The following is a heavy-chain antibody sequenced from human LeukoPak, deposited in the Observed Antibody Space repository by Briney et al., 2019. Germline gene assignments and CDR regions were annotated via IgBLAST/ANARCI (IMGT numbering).Heavy chain of an antibody. J-gene: IGHJ5*02. CDR2: INAYNGNT. D-gene: IGHD2-15*01. CDR3: ARDYCSGGSCYLVLAP. Sequence: ASVKVSCKASGYTFTSYGISWVRQAPAQGLEWMGCINAYNGNTNYAQKLQGRVTMTTDTSTSTAYMELRSLRSDDTAVYYCARDYCSGGSCYLVLAPWGQGTLVTVSS. CDR1: GYTFTSYG. V-gene: IGHV1-18*01.